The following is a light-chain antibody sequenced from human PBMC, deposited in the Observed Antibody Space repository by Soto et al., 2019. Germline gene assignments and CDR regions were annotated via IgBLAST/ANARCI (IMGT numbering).Light chain of an antibody. Sequence: GDRVTITCRASQSIGNWLAWYQQKPGKAPKLLMYDVSSLESGVPSRFSGSRSGTYFTLTISSLQPEDLATYYCQQSYTTPLTFGGGTKVDIK. CDR1: QSIGNW. J-gene: IGKJ4*01. V-gene: IGKV1-5*01. CDR3: QQSYTTPLT. CDR2: DVS.